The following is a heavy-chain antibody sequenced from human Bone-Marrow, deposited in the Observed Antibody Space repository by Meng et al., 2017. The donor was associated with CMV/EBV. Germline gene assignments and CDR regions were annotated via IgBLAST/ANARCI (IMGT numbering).Heavy chain of an antibody. V-gene: IGHV1-69*10. CDR2: IIPILGIA. J-gene: IGHJ4*02. CDR3: ARDGLVMPGGD. D-gene: IGHD6-19*01. CDR1: GGTFSSYA. Sequence: SVKVSCKASGGTFSSYAISWVRQAPGQGLEWVGGIIPILGIANYAQKFQGRVTITADKSTSTAYMELSSLRSEDTAVYYCARDGLVMPGGDWGQGTLVTVSS.